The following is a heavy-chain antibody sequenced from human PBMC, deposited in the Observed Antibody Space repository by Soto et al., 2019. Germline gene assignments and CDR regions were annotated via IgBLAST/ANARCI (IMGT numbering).Heavy chain of an antibody. V-gene: IGHV1-24*01. Sequence: GASVKVSCKASGGTFSSYAISWVRQAPEQGLEWMGGFDPEDGETIYAQKFQGRVTMTEDTSTDTAYMELSSLRSEDTAVYYCATGRVVTSYYYYYGMDVWGQGTTVTVSS. CDR3: ATGRVVTSYYYYYGMDV. CDR2: FDPEDGET. D-gene: IGHD2-21*02. J-gene: IGHJ6*02. CDR1: GGTFSSYA.